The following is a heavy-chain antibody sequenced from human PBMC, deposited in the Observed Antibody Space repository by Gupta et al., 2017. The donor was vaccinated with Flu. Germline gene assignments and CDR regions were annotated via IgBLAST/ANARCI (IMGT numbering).Heavy chain of an antibody. J-gene: IGHJ4*02. CDR3: ARDGQMATVSHCGY. CDR1: GSTFPDYY. D-gene: IGHD4-4*01. V-gene: IGHV1-2*02. Sequence: QVQLVQSGAEVKKPGASVKVSCKASGSTFPDYYMHWVRQAPRPGLGGSGSINPNSGGTNYEQKFQCRVTMTRDTSISTAYMELRRLRSDDTAIYYGARDGQMATVSHCGYWGQGTLVTVSS. CDR2: INPNSGGT.